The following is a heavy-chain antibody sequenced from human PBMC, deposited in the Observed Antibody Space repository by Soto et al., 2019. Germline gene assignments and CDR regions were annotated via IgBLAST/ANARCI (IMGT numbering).Heavy chain of an antibody. CDR3: ARQYYYDSSGYYSPAPAAFDI. Sequence: PGGSLRLSCAASGFTFSDYYMSWMRQAPGKGLEWVSYISSSSSYTKYADSVKGRFTISRDNAKNSLYLQMNSLRAEDTAVSYCARQYYYDSSGYYSPAPAAFDIWGQGTMVTV. CDR2: ISSSSSYT. D-gene: IGHD3-22*01. J-gene: IGHJ3*02. V-gene: IGHV3-11*06. CDR1: GFTFSDYY.